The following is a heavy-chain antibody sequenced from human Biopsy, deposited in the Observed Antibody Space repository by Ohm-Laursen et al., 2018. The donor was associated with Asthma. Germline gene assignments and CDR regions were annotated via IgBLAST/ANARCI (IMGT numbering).Heavy chain of an antibody. CDR3: ARGDSSNWSHYYFDY. CDR1: GFAVSRDH. D-gene: IGHD3-22*01. V-gene: IGHV3-53*01. Sequence: SLRLSCSASGFAVSRDHMFWVRQAPGKGLEWVSVIYSGGTSHTADSVRGRFTISRDYSKDTLYLQMHSLRAEDTAVYYCARGDSSNWSHYYFDYWGQGTLVTVSS. CDR2: IYSGGTS. J-gene: IGHJ4*02.